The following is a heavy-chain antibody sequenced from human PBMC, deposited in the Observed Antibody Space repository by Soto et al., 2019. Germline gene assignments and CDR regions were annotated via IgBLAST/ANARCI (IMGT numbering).Heavy chain of an antibody. D-gene: IGHD3-22*01. CDR2: IYPGDSDI. J-gene: IGHJ3*02. CDR1: GYSLTSYW. Sequence: GESLTISCKGSGYSLTSYWIGWVRQMPGKGLEWMGFIYPGDSDIRYSPSFQGQVTMSADKSINTAYLQWSSLKASDTAMYYCARQTYYYDSSAYFHANSDSFAIRGQGTLVTVSS. V-gene: IGHV5-51*01. CDR3: ARQTYYYDSSAYFHANSDSFAI.